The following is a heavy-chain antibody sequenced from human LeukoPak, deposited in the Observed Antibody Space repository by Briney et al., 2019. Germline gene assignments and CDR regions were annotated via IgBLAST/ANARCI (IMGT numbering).Heavy chain of an antibody. CDR2: IFSSGST. CDR1: GGSISSGFYY. Sequence: PSETLSLTCTVSGGSISSGFYYWSWIRQPAGKGLEWIGRIFSSGSTNYNPSLKSRVTISVDTSNNQFSLKLSSVTAADTAMYYCARFTLTRDLDYWGQGTLVTVSS. D-gene: IGHD2-2*01. J-gene: IGHJ4*02. V-gene: IGHV4-61*02. CDR3: ARFTLTRDLDY.